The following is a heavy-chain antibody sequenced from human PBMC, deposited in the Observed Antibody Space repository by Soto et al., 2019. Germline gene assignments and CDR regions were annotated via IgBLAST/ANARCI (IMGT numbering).Heavy chain of an antibody. D-gene: IGHD3-10*01. CDR1: GDSITSDDYY. CDR2: IYYTGST. Sequence: QVQLQESGPGLLRPSQTLSLTCTVSGDSITSDDYYWTWIRQPPGKGLEWLGHIYYTGSTSYKPSLERRGSISLDTAKNQFSLRVRSVTAADTAVYYCARASVQIINSSRGMDVWGHGTSIIVSS. J-gene: IGHJ6*02. CDR3: ARASVQIINSSRGMDV. V-gene: IGHV4-30-4*01.